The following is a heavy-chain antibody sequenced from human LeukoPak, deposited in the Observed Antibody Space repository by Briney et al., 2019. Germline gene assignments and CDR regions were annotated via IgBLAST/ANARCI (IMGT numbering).Heavy chain of an antibody. CDR2: IYYSGST. V-gene: IGHV4-59*08. D-gene: IGHD4-17*01. Sequence: PSETLSLTCTVSGGSISSYYWRWVRQPPGKGLEWIGYIYYSGSTNYNPSLKSRVTISVDTSKNQFSLKLSSVTAADTAVYYCARHLDYGDYGVIDFWGQGTLVTVSS. CDR3: ARHLDYGDYGVIDF. J-gene: IGHJ4*02. CDR1: GGSISSYY.